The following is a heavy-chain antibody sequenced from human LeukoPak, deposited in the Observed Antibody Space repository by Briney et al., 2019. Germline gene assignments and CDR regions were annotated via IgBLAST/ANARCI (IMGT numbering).Heavy chain of an antibody. CDR1: GGSIKNYY. CDR2: IYHSGST. D-gene: IGHD2-2*03. J-gene: IGHJ6*02. V-gene: IGHV4-59*01. CDR3: ARAGYCSSTSCQWVPLV. Sequence: SETLSLTCTVSGGSIKNYYWIWIRQSPGKGLEWIGYIYHSGSTNYNPSLKSRVIISVDTSKNQFSLKLNSVTAADTAVYYCARAGYCSSTSCQWVPLVWGQGTTVTVSS.